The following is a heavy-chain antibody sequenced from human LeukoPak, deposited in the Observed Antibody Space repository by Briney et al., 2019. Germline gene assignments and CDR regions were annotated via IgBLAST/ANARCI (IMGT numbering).Heavy chain of an antibody. CDR3: ARDRSGHYSTDY. CDR2: ISYDGSIK. Sequence: GGSLRLSCAASGFTFRSYAIHWVRQAPGKGLEWVAFISYDGSIKYYADSVKGRFTISRDNSKNTLSLQMNSLRGEDTAVYYCARDRSGHYSTDYWGQGTLVTVSS. J-gene: IGHJ4*02. V-gene: IGHV3-30-3*01. CDR1: GFTFRSYA. D-gene: IGHD3-22*01.